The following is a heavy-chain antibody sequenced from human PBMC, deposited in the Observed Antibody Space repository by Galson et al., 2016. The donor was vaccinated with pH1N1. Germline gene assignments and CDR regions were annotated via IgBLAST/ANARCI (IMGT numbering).Heavy chain of an antibody. CDR1: AFSVRNNF. CDR3: ARDKRRYFDS. CDR2: IYSAGST. J-gene: IGHJ4*02. Sequence: SLRLSCASYAFSVRNNFMTWVRQPPGKALEWVSTIYSAGSTNYGDFVKGRFTVSRDISENTVFLQLNSLRVDDTAVYYCARDKRRYFDSWGQGTLVTVSP. V-gene: IGHV3-53*01.